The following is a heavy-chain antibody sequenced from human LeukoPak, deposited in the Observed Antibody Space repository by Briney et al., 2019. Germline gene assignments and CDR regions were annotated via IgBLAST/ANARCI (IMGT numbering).Heavy chain of an antibody. CDR3: ARDGTVAVAGIDY. CDR1: GYSISSGYY. V-gene: IGHV4-38-2*02. D-gene: IGHD6-19*01. CDR2: IYHSGST. J-gene: IGHJ4*02. Sequence: SETLSLTCTVSGYSISSGYYWGWIRQPPGKGLEWIGSIYHSGSTYYNPSLKSRVTISVDTSKNQFSLKLSSMTAADTAVYYCARDGTVAVAGIDYWGQGTLVTVSS.